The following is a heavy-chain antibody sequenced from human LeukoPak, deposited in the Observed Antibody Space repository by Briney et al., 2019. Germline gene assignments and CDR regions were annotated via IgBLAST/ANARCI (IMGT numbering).Heavy chain of an antibody. CDR1: GYTFTTYW. D-gene: IGHD6-13*01. CDR2: IYPDDSDT. V-gene: IGHV5-51*01. Sequence: GESLKISCKGSGYTFTTYWIGWVRQMPGKGLEWMGIIYPDDSDTRYSPSFQGQVTISADKSISTAYLQWISLKPSDTAMYYCARPRDDGIAASPFDFWGQGTLVTVSS. CDR3: ARPRDDGIAASPFDF. J-gene: IGHJ4*02.